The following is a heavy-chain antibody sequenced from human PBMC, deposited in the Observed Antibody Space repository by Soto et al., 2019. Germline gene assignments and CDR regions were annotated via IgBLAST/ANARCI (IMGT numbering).Heavy chain of an antibody. CDR1: GFTFSNAW. D-gene: IGHD2-15*01. J-gene: IGHJ6*04. CDR2: IKSKTDGGTT. Sequence: GGSLRLSCAASGFTFSNAWMSWVRQAPGKGLEWVGRIKSKTDGGTTDYAAPVKGRFTISRDDSKNTLYLQMNSLKTEDTAVYYCTILDLEVVVVAAQDVWGKGTTVTVSS. V-gene: IGHV3-15*01. CDR3: TILDLEVVVVAAQDV.